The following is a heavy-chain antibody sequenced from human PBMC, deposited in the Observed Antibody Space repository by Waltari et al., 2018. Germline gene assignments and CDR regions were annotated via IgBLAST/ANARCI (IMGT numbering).Heavy chain of an antibody. D-gene: IGHD3-10*01. Sequence: QVQLVQSGAEVKTPGSSVKVSCKASGGTFNTYVFSWVRQAPGQGLEWMGGMTHIVGKPTYSPKFQGRLTITADESTTTAYMELASLRSEDTAVYYCAREGIVTQGVSYFEYWGQGTLVTVSS. CDR1: GGTFNTYV. V-gene: IGHV1-69*13. J-gene: IGHJ4*02. CDR2: MTHIVGKP. CDR3: AREGIVTQGVSYFEY.